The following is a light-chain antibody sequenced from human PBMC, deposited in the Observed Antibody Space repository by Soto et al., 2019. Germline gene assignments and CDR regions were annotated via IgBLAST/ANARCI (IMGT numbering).Light chain of an antibody. CDR3: QQYNTWLWT. Sequence: EVVMTQSPATLSVSPGERATLSCRASQNVNANLAWYQQKPGQAPRLLIHGASTRATGIPDRFSGSGFGTEFLRTISRLQSEDFAVYYCQQYNTWLWTFGQGTKVEGK. CDR1: QNVNAN. J-gene: IGKJ1*01. CDR2: GAS. V-gene: IGKV3-15*01.